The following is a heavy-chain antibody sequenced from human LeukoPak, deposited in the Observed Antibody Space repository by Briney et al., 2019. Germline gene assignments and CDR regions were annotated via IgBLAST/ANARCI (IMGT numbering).Heavy chain of an antibody. J-gene: IGHJ4*02. V-gene: IGHV3-30*04. CDR3: ARADVVVPAATDY. CDR2: ISYDGSNK. Sequence: PGGSLRLSCAASGFTFSSYAMHWVRQAPGKGLEWVAVISYDGSNKYYADSVKGRFTISRDNSKNTLYPQMNSLRAEDTAVYYCARADVVVPAATDYWGQGTLVTVSS. D-gene: IGHD2-2*01. CDR1: GFTFSSYA.